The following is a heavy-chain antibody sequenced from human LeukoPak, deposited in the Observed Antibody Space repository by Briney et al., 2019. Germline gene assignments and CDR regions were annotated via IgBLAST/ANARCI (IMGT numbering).Heavy chain of an antibody. D-gene: IGHD6-19*01. Sequence: GRSLRLSCAASGFTFSSYGMHWVRQAPGKGLEWVAVISYDGSNKYYADSVKGRFTISRDNSKNTLYLQMNSLRAEDTAVYYCAKKASWSSGWVDYWGQGTLVIVSS. CDR1: GFTFSSYG. J-gene: IGHJ4*02. CDR3: AKKASWSSGWVDY. V-gene: IGHV3-30*18. CDR2: ISYDGSNK.